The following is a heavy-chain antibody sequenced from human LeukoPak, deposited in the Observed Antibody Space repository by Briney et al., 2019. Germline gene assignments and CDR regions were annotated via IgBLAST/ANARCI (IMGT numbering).Heavy chain of an antibody. D-gene: IGHD2-2*01. Sequence: GGSLRLSCAASGFIFSSYWMSWVRQTPGKELEWVANIKQDGSEKYYVDSVKGRFTISRDNAKNSLSLQMNSLRAEDTAVYYCARVSSTHYYFDYWGQGTLVTVSS. J-gene: IGHJ4*02. CDR3: ARVSSTHYYFDY. CDR2: IKQDGSEK. CDR1: GFIFSSYW. V-gene: IGHV3-7*01.